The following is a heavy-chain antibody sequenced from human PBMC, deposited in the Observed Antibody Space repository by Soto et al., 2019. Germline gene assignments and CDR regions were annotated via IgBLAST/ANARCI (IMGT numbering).Heavy chain of an antibody. J-gene: IGHJ4*02. CDR1: GSSISNDNW. CDR2: IHHTGFT. D-gene: IGHD5-18*01. CDR3: AREYSNTQRALDY. V-gene: IGHV4-28*03. Sequence: SETLSLTCGVSGSSISNDNWWVWIRQPPGKGLEWIGYIHHTGFTYSNPSLKSRLTMSVDTSKNQFSLKLSSVTAVDTAVYYCAREYSNTQRALDYWGQGTLVTVSS.